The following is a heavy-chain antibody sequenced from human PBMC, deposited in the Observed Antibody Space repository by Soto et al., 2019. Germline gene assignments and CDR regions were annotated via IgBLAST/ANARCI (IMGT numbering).Heavy chain of an antibody. Sequence: PSETLSLTCAVYGGSFSGYYWNWIRQPPGKGLEWIGEIDHSGYTNYNPSLKSRVTISVXXXKXXXXLRLTPGTAADTAVYYCARVRDWFDPWGQGTLVT. V-gene: IGHV4-34*01. D-gene: IGHD3-3*01. J-gene: IGHJ5*02. CDR2: IDHSGYT. CDR3: ARVRDWFDP. CDR1: GGSFSGYY.